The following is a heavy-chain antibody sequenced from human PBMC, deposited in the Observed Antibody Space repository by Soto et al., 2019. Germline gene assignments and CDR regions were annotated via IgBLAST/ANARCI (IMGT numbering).Heavy chain of an antibody. Sequence: EVQLVQSGGGSVQPGGSLRLSCAASGFTFTNYWMHWVRQVPGKGLVWVSRIDGVGAGTSYSDSVRGRFTISRDNAENMLDLQMNSLRAEDTAVYYCTTVVECWGQGTLVHVSS. J-gene: IGHJ4*02. CDR1: GFTFTNYW. V-gene: IGHV3-74*01. CDR3: TTVVEC. CDR2: IDGVGAGT.